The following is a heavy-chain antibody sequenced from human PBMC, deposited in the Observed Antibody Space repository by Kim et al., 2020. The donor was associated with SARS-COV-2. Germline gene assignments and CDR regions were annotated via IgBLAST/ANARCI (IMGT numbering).Heavy chain of an antibody. CDR3: ARGGFGGYSDCLDY. V-gene: IGHV5-51*01. Sequence: SPSFQGQVTISADKSISTAYLQWSSLKASDTAMYYCARGGFGGYSDCLDYWGQGTLVTVSS. J-gene: IGHJ4*02. D-gene: IGHD3-9*01.